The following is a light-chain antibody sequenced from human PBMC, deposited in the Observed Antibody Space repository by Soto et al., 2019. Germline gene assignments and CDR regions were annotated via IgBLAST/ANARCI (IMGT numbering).Light chain of an antibody. J-gene: IGKJ1*01. Sequence: AIQMTQSPSSLSASVGHRVTITCRASQGIRNDVGWYQQKPGKAPKLLLYAASSLQSGVPSRCSGSGSGTDITLTISSLQPEDFATYYGLQDYNYPRTFGQGTKVEIK. V-gene: IGKV1-6*01. CDR1: QGIRND. CDR2: AAS. CDR3: LQDYNYPRT.